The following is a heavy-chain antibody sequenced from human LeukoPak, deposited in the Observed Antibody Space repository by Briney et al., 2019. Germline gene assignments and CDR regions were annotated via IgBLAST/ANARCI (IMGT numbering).Heavy chain of an antibody. CDR2: IYYSGST. Sequence: NPSETLSLTCTVSGGSISSYYWSWIRQPPGKGLEWIGYIYYSGSTNYNPSLKSRVTISVDTSKNQFSLKLSSVTAADTAVYYCARGQPSALHYWGQGTLVTVSS. CDR3: ARGQPSALHY. J-gene: IGHJ4*02. V-gene: IGHV4-59*01. D-gene: IGHD2-2*01. CDR1: GGSISSYY.